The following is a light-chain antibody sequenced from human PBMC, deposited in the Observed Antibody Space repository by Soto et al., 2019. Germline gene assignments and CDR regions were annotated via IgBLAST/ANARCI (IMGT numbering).Light chain of an antibody. CDR3: AAWDDTLKRYV. J-gene: IGLJ1*01. CDR1: NSNIASNT. CDR2: YNN. V-gene: IGLV1-44*01. Sequence: QSFLTQPPSASETPGQTVSISCSGSNSNIASNTVNLYQHLPGTAPKLLIYYNNQRPSGVPDRFSGSKSGTSASLAISGLQSEEESDYYCAAWDDTLKRYVCGTGTKVTVL.